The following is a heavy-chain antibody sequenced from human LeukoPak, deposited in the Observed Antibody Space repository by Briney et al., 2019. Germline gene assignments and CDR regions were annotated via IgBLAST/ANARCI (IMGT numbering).Heavy chain of an antibody. CDR2: IYTSGST. CDR1: GYSVSSGYY. D-gene: IGHD1-1*01. J-gene: IGHJ6*03. CDR3: ARRTTAYYYYYMDV. V-gene: IGHV4-61*02. Sequence: SETLSLTCAVSGYSVSSGYYWSWIRQPAGKGLEWIGRIYTSGSTNYNPSLKSRVTISVDTSKNQFSLKLSSVTAADTAVYYCARRTTAYYYYYMDVWGKGTTVTVSS.